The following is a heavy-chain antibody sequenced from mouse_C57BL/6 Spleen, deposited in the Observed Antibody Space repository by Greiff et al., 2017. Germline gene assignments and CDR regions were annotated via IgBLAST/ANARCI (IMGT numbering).Heavy chain of an antibody. Sequence: VQLQQSGAELVRPGASVKLSCTASGYTITSNDICWVKQRTGQGLEWIGEIIPTSGNTYYNEKFKGKATLTADTSSSTAYMELRSLTSEDSAVYFCARGGNDGYDGAWFAYWGQGTLVTVSA. CDR3: ARGGNDGYDGAWFAY. CDR1: GYTITSND. CDR2: IIPTSGNT. J-gene: IGHJ3*01. V-gene: IGHV1-81*01. D-gene: IGHD2-2*01.